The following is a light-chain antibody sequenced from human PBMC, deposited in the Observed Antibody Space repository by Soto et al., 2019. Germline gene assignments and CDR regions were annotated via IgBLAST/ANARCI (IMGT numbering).Light chain of an antibody. V-gene: IGKV3-15*01. Sequence: EIVMTQSPPTLYVSPGERATLSCRASQSVSSILAWYQQKPGQAPRLLIYGASTRATGIPARFSGSGSGTDFTLTISRLEPEDFAAYYCQQYSSYSITFGQGTRVEI. CDR2: GAS. J-gene: IGKJ5*01. CDR1: QSVSSI. CDR3: QQYSSYSIT.